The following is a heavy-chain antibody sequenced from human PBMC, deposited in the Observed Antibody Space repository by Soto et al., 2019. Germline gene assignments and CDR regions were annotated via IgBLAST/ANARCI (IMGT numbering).Heavy chain of an antibody. V-gene: IGHV4-39*01. CDR2: IYYSGST. CDR3: ARHVVSPRDFDY. Sequence: QLQLQESGPGLVKPSETLSLTCTVSGGSISSSSYYWGWIRQPPGKGLEWIGSIYYSGSTYYNPSLKSRVTISVDTSKNQFALKLSSVTAADTAVYYCARHVVSPRDFDYWGQGTLVTVSS. J-gene: IGHJ4*02. CDR1: GGSISSSSYY.